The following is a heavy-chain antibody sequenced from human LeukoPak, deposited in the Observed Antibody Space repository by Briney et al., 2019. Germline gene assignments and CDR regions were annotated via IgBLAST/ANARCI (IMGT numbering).Heavy chain of an antibody. V-gene: IGHV1-2*02. D-gene: IGHD4-17*01. CDR3: ARVFGAVHTVTNYDAFEN. CDR2: TNPDNGGI. Sequence: ASMTVSCKASGYTFTDYYMHWIRQAPGQGLEWMGWTNPDNGGINYPLKFEGRVTMTRDTSISTAYMELGRLRSDDTAVYYCARVFGAVHTVTNYDAFENWGQGTMVSVSS. CDR1: GYTFTDYY. J-gene: IGHJ3*02.